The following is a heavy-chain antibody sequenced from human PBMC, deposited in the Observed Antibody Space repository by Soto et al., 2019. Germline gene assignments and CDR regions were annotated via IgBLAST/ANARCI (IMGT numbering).Heavy chain of an antibody. V-gene: IGHV3-53*02. CDR3: ASYDDYGDYVRH. CDR1: GFTVSSNY. CDR2: IYSGGST. Sequence: EVQLVETGGGLIQPGGSQRLSCAASGFTVSSNYMSWVRQAPGKGLEWVSVIYSGGSTYYADSVKVRFTISRDNSKNTLYLQMNSLRAEDTAVYYCASYDDYGDYVRHWGQGTLVTVSS. J-gene: IGHJ4*02. D-gene: IGHD4-17*01.